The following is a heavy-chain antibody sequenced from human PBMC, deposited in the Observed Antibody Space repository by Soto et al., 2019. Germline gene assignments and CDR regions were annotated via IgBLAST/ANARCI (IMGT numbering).Heavy chain of an antibody. CDR1: GYSFSDYF. Sequence: ASVNVSCKPSGYSFSDYFIQWVRQAPGQGLEWVAWINPKTAATNYAKKFQGRVSLTWDTSSTTAYMELTRLRPDDTAVYYCARIKWGLNYYNGMDVWGQGTTVTVSS. CDR3: ARIKWGLNYYNGMDV. CDR2: INPKTAAT. J-gene: IGHJ6*02. D-gene: IGHD1-26*01. V-gene: IGHV1-2*02.